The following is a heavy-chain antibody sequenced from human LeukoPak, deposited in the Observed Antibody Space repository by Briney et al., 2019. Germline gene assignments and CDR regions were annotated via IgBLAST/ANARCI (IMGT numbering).Heavy chain of an antibody. D-gene: IGHD2-2*01. J-gene: IGHJ5*02. CDR2: IYYSGST. CDR3: AREPLVNWFDP. Sequence: SETLSLTCTVSGGSISSYYWGWIRQPPGKGLEWIGSIYYSGSTYYNPSLKSRVTISVDTSKNQFSLKLSSVTAADTAVYYCAREPLVNWFDPWGQGTLVTVSS. V-gene: IGHV4-39*07. CDR1: GGSISSYY.